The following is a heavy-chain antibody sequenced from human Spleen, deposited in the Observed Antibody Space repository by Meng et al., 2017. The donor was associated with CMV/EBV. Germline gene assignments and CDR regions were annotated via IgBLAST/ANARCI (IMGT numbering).Heavy chain of an antibody. D-gene: IGHD2-2*01. Sequence: GESLKISYAVSGFTFDDYGMHWVRQAPGKGLEWVSLISWDGGNTSYADSVRGRFTISRDNSKNSLYLQMNSLRAEDTALYYCAKERSTAFYYYGLDAWGQGTTVTVSS. V-gene: IGHV3-43D*03. J-gene: IGHJ6*02. CDR3: AKERSTAFYYYGLDA. CDR2: ISWDGGNT. CDR1: GFTFDDYG.